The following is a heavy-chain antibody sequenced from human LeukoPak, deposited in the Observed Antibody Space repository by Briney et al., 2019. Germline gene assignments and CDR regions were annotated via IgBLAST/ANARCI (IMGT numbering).Heavy chain of an antibody. CDR3: ASSYGDRYYYYGMDV. Sequence: ASVKVSCKASGYTFTGYYMHWVRQAPGQGLECMGWINPNSGGTNYAQKFQGRVTMTRDTSISTAYMELSRLRSDDTAVYYCASSYGDRYYYYGMDVWGQGTTVTVSS. CDR2: INPNSGGT. V-gene: IGHV1-2*02. CDR1: GYTFTGYY. D-gene: IGHD4-17*01. J-gene: IGHJ6*02.